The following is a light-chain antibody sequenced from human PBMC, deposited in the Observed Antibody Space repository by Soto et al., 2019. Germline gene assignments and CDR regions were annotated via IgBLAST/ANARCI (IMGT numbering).Light chain of an antibody. CDR3: QQYNTFST. CDR1: QRISNW. J-gene: IGKJ1*01. CDR2: DVS. V-gene: IGKV1-5*01. Sequence: DIEMTQSPSTLSASVGDRVTITCRASQRISNWLAWYQQKPGKAPKPLIYDVSSLQSGVPSRFSGSGSGTEFTLTISSLQPDDSATYYCQQYNTFSTFGQGTKVDIK.